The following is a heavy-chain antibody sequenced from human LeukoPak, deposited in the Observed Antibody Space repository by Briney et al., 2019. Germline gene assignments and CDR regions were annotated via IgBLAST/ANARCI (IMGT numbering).Heavy chain of an antibody. CDR3: ARDLMGATDY. D-gene: IGHD1-26*01. J-gene: IGHJ4*02. Sequence: SETLSLTCTVSGGSISSYYWSWIRQPPGKGLEWIGYIYYSGSTNYNPSLKSRVTISVDTSKNQFSLKLSSVTAADTAVYYCARDLMGATDYWGQGTLVTVSS. V-gene: IGHV4-59*01. CDR2: IYYSGST. CDR1: GGSISSYY.